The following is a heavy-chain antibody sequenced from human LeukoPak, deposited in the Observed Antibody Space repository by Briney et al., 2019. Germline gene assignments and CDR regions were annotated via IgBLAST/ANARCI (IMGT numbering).Heavy chain of an antibody. D-gene: IGHD2-2*01. CDR3: ARGPRDSYQLPPYYYYYGMDV. Sequence: GGSLRLSCAASGFTFSSYSMNWVRQAPGKGLEWVSSISSSSYIYYSDSVKGRFTISRDNANNSLYLQMNSLRAEDTAVYYCARGPRDSYQLPPYYYYYGMDVWGKGTTVTVSS. CDR2: ISSSSYI. CDR1: GFTFSSYS. V-gene: IGHV3-21*01. J-gene: IGHJ6*04.